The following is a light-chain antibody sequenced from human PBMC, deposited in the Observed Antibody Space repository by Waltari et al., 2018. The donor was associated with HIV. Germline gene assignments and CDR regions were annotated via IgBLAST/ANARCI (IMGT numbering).Light chain of an antibody. V-gene: IGLV2-14*03. Sequence: QSALTQPASVSGSPGQSITISCTGTSSAVGSTKSVSWHQQYPGEAPKLIIHDVSDRPSGISNRFSGSKSGNMASLTISGLQTEDEADYYCSSYTSSSTYVFGTGTRVTVL. CDR1: SSAVGSTKS. CDR3: SSYTSSSTYV. CDR2: DVS. J-gene: IGLJ1*01.